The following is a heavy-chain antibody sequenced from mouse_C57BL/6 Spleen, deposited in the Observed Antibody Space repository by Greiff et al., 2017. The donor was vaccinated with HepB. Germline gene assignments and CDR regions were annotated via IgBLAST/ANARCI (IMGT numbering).Heavy chain of an antibody. V-gene: IGHV1-50*01. CDR2: IDPSDSYT. D-gene: IGHD4-1*01. CDR1: GYTFTSYW. Sequence: VQLQQPGAELVKPGASVKLSCKASGYTFTSYWMQWVKQRPGQGLEWIGEIDPSDSYTNYNQKFKGKATLTVDTSSSSAYMQLSSLTSEDSAVYYCARSSLTGTLLYYFDYWGQGTTLTVSS. CDR3: ARSSLTGTLLYYFDY. J-gene: IGHJ2*01.